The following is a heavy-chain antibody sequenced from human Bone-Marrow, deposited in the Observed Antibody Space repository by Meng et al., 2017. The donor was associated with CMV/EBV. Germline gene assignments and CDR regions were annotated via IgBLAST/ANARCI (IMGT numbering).Heavy chain of an antibody. J-gene: IGHJ4*03. CDR2: IYHSGST. V-gene: IGHV4-4*02. CDR1: GGSISSSNW. D-gene: IGHD1-26*01. CDR3: ARLGVTGYFDH. Sequence: GSLRLSCAVSGGSISSSNWWSWVRQPPGKGLEWIGEIYHSGSTNYNPSLKSRVTISVDTSKNQFSLKLSSVTAADTAVYYCARLGVTGYFDHWGQGTTVTVSS.